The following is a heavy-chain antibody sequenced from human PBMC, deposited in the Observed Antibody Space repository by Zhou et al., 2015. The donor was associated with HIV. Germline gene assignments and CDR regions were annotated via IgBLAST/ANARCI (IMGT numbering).Heavy chain of an antibody. CDR2: INPNSGGT. Sequence: QVQLVQSGAEVKKPGASVKVSCKASGYTFTGYYMHWVRQAPGQGLEWMGWINPNSGGTNYAQKFQGRVTMTRDTSISTAYMELSRLRSDDTAVYYCARGKVRITMIVAPGMDVWGQGTTVTVSS. D-gene: IGHD3-22*01. J-gene: IGHJ6*02. CDR3: ARGKVRITMIVAPGMDV. V-gene: IGHV1-2*02. CDR1: GYTFTGYY.